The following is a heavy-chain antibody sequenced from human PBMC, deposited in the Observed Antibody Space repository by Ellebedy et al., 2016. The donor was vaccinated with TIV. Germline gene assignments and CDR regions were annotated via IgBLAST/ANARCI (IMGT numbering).Heavy chain of an antibody. CDR3: ARDLGSGYYLGFDY. Sequence: GESLKISXAASGFTFDDYGMSWVRQGPGKGLEWVSGINWNGGSTGYADSVKGRFTISRDNAKNSLYLQMNSLRAEDTALYYCARDLGSGYYLGFDYWGQGTLVTVSS. CDR1: GFTFDDYG. J-gene: IGHJ4*02. CDR2: INWNGGST. D-gene: IGHD3-22*01. V-gene: IGHV3-20*04.